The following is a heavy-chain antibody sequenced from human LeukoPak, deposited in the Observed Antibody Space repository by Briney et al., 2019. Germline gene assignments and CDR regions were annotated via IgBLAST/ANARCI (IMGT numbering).Heavy chain of an antibody. D-gene: IGHD6-6*01. CDR2: IYHSGST. J-gene: IGHJ4*02. Sequence: SETLPLTCTVSGASITTYYWTWIRQPPGKGLEWIGYIYHSGSTNYNPSLKSRVTISLGTSRNQFSLRLSSVTAADTAVYFCAREYSTSSEGDYFDYWGQGSLVTVSS. CDR1: GASITTYY. V-gene: IGHV4-59*01. CDR3: AREYSTSSEGDYFDY.